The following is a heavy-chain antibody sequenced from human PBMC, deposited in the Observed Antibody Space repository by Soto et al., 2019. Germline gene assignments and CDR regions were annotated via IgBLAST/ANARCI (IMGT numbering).Heavy chain of an antibody. CDR2: INPNSGGT. CDR3: ARGDVGDFDY. D-gene: IGHD2-21*01. J-gene: IGHJ4*02. CDR1: GHTFTGYY. V-gene: IGHV1-2*02. Sequence: EASVNVSCKASGHTFTGYYMHWVRQAPGQGLEWMGWINPNSGGTNYAQKFQGRVTMTRDTSISTAYMELSRLRSDDTAVYYRARGDVGDFDYWGQGTLVTVSS.